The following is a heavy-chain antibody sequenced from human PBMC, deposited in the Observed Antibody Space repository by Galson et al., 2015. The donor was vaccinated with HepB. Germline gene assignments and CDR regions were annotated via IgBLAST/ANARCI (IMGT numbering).Heavy chain of an antibody. D-gene: IGHD3-9*01. CDR3: ARLNYDILTGYYEDY. CDR2: IYSGGST. J-gene: IGHJ4*02. CDR1: GFTVSSNY. Sequence: SLRLSCAASGFTVSSNYMSWVRQAPGKGLEWVSVIYSGGSTYYADSVKGRFTISRDNSKNTLYLQMNSLRAEDTAVYHCARLNYDILTGYYEDYWGQGTLVTVSS. V-gene: IGHV3-53*01.